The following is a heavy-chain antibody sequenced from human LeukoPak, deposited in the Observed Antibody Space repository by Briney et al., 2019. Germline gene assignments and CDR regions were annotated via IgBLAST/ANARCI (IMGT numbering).Heavy chain of an antibody. CDR2: IYYSGST. Sequence: KASETLSLTCTVSGGSISSYYWSWIRQPPGKGLEWIGYIYYSGSTNYNPSLKSRVTISVDTSKNQFSLKLSSVTAADTAVYYCARGGRYSSSWYQGYWGQGTLVTVSS. CDR1: GGSISSYY. D-gene: IGHD6-13*01. J-gene: IGHJ4*02. CDR3: ARGGRYSSSWYQGY. V-gene: IGHV4-59*01.